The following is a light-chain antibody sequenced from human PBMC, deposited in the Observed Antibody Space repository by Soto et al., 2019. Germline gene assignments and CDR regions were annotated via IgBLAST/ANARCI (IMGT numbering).Light chain of an antibody. CDR2: EVS. V-gene: IGLV2-8*01. J-gene: IGLJ1*01. Sequence: QSALTQPPSASGSPGQSVTISCTGTSSDIGGYNYVSCYQQHPGKAPLLMIYEVSKRPSGVPDRFSGSNSGNTASLTVSGLQAEDEADYFCASSTSDSLYVFGTGTKVTVL. CDR1: SSDIGGYNY. CDR3: ASSTSDSLYV.